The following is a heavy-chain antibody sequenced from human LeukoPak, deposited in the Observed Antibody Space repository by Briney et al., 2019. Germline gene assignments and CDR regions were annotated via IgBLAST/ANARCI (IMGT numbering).Heavy chain of an antibody. Sequence: SVKVSCKASGGTSSTYTITWVRQAPGQGLEWMGGIIPIFRTPNYAQKFQGRVTITTDESTSTAYMELSSLKSEDTAIYYCARVDRYYFYLDVWGKGTTATVSS. V-gene: IGHV1-69*05. CDR3: ARVDRYYFYLDV. CDR2: IIPIFRTP. J-gene: IGHJ6*03. CDR1: GGTSSTYT.